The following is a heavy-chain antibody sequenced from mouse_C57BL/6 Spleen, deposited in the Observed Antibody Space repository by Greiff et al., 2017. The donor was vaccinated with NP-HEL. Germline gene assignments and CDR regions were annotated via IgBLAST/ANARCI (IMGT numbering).Heavy chain of an antibody. Sequence: EVKLQESGGDLVKPGGSLKLSCAASGFTFSSYGMSWVRQTPDKRLEWVATISSGGSYTYYPDSVKGRFTISRDNAKNTLYLQMSSLKSEDTAMYYCAREGDGGYFDVWGTGTTVTVSS. CDR2: ISSGGSYT. CDR3: AREGDGGYFDV. V-gene: IGHV5-6*01. CDR1: GFTFSSYG. J-gene: IGHJ1*03. D-gene: IGHD3-3*01.